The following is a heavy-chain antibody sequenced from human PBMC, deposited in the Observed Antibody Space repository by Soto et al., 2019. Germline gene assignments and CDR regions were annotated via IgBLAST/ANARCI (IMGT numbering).Heavy chain of an antibody. CDR3: ERGRHPTSSEIVSTAPLEY. D-gene: IGHD5-12*01. Sequence: SQTLSLTCAISGDSVSSNNAAWNWIRQSPSRGLEWLGRIYYRSKWYSEYAVSVKSRITINPDTSKNQFSLQLNSVTPEDTAVYYCERGRHPTSSEIVSTAPLEYWGQGTQVTVPS. CDR1: GDSVSSNNAA. J-gene: IGHJ4*02. V-gene: IGHV6-1*01. CDR2: IYYRSKWYS.